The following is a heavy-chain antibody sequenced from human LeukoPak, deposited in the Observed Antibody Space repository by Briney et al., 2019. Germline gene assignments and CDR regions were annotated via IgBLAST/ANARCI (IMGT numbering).Heavy chain of an antibody. J-gene: IGHJ4*02. CDR1: GFTFSSYA. V-gene: IGHV3-23*01. Sequence: GGSLRLSCAASGFTFSSYAMSWVRQAPGKGLEWVSAISNNGGYTYYADSVQGRFTISRDNSKSTLCLQMNSLRAEDTAVYYCAKDMRSYYYDSSGYYDYWGQGTLVTVSS. D-gene: IGHD3-22*01. CDR3: AKDMRSYYYDSSGYYDY. CDR2: ISNNGGYT.